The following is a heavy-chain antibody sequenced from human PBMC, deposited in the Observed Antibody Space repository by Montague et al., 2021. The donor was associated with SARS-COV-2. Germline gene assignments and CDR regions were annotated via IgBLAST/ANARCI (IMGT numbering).Heavy chain of an antibody. V-gene: IGHV6-1*01. CDR2: TYYRSKRYN. Sequence: CAISGDSVSSIIATCNWIRQSPSSGFDWLVRTYYRSKRYNDYAESVKSRITIDPDTSKHQFSLHLNSVTPEDTAVYYCARIPVGSKYYFDFWGKVTLVTVSS. J-gene: IGHJ4*02. CDR1: GDSVSSIIAT. D-gene: IGHD2-2*01. CDR3: ARIPVGSKYYFDF.